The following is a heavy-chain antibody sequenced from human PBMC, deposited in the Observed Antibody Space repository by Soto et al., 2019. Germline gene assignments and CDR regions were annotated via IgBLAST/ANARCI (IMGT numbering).Heavy chain of an antibody. CDR2: CYWDDDK. D-gene: IGHD2-21*01. Sequence: QITLKASGPTLVKPTETLTLTCSFSGFSFSDGAVGVGWFRQSPVKAPEWLAICYWDDDKWYSPSLRTRLTARHDKSGNQVVLSMSQMDPLDTATYFCARGRRRASCWGGDCYDFDYWGQGMLVTASS. J-gene: IGHJ4*02. V-gene: IGHV2-5*02. CDR1: GFSFSDGAVG. CDR3: ARGRRRASCWGGDCYDFDY.